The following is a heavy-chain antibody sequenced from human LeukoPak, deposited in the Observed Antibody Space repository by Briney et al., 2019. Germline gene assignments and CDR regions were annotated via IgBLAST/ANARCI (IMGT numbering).Heavy chain of an antibody. CDR3: ARRGYHDYSGFDY. J-gene: IGHJ4*02. CDR2: ISGSSDDI. CDR1: EFTFSSYS. V-gene: IGHV3-21*06. D-gene: IGHD1-26*01. Sequence: PGGSLRLSCAGSEFTFSSYSMHWVRQAPGKGLEWVSSISGSSDDIYHADSVKGRFTVSRDNSKNSLYLQMKRLRAEDTALYYCARRGYHDYSGFDYWGQGTLVTVSS.